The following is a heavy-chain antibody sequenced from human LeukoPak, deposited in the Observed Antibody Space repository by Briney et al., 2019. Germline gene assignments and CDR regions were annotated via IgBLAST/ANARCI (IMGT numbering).Heavy chain of an antibody. Sequence: GGSLRLSCAASGFTFSSYSMNWVRQAPGKGLEWVSYISSSGSTIYYADSVKGRFTISRDNAKNSLYLQMNSLRAEDTAVYYCASHPRYYYDSSGDYWGQGALVTVSS. J-gene: IGHJ4*02. V-gene: IGHV3-48*01. CDR2: ISSSGSTI. CDR1: GFTFSSYS. D-gene: IGHD3-22*01. CDR3: ASHPRYYYDSSGDY.